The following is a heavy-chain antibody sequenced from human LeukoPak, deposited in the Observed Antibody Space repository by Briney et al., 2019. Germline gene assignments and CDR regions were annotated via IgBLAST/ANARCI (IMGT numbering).Heavy chain of an antibody. J-gene: IGHJ6*02. CDR1: GFSFRDHY. V-gene: IGHV3-72*01. Sequence: PGGSLRLSCVASGFSFRDHYMDWVRQAPGKGLEWVGRIRDKAYSYSTEYAASVKGRYTVSRDDSKSSLYLQMNSLKPEDTAVYYCARGASSTSPSYYHGLDVWGRGTTVTVSS. D-gene: IGHD2-2*01. CDR3: ARGASSTSPSYYHGLDV. CDR2: IRDKAYSYST.